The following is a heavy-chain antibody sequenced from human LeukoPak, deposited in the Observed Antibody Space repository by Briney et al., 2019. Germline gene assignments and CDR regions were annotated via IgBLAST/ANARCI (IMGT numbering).Heavy chain of an antibody. D-gene: IGHD6-19*01. CDR3: ARARVPIAVAGLYYFDY. Sequence: GASLKVSCKASGYTFTAYYIHWLRQAPGQRPEWMGWIKPDSGSSHYAQKFQGRVTMTRDTSSNSAYMDLTRLRSDDTAVYYCARARVPIAVAGLYYFDYWGQGALVTVSS. CDR1: GYTFTAYY. J-gene: IGHJ4*02. V-gene: IGHV1-2*02. CDR2: IKPDSGSS.